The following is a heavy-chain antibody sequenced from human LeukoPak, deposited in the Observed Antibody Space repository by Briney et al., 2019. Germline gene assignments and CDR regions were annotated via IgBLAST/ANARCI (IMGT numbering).Heavy chain of an antibody. CDR2: IYPGDSDT. CDR1: GYSFTSYW. J-gene: IGHJ5*02. CDR3: ARRGKLGYCSSTSCSNWFDP. D-gene: IGHD2-2*01. V-gene: IGHV5-51*01. Sequence: GESLKISCKGSGYSFTSYWIGWVRQMPGKGLEWMGIIYPGDSDTRYSPSFQGQVTISADKSISTAYLQWSSLKASDTAMYYCARRGKLGYCSSTSCSNWFDPWGQGTLVTVSS.